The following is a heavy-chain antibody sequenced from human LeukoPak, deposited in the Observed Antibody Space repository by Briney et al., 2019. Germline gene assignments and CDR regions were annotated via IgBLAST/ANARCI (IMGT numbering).Heavy chain of an antibody. J-gene: IGHJ4*02. V-gene: IGHV3-53*01. CDR1: GFTVSNNY. CDR2: IYSGGSI. CDR3: ARESGSSSGIDY. Sequence: PGGFLRLSXAASGFTVSNNYMNWVRQAPGKGLEWVSVIYSGGSIYYADSVKGRFTISRDNSKNTLYLQMNSLRAEDTAVYYCARESGSSSGIDYWGQGTLVTVSS. D-gene: IGHD6-6*01.